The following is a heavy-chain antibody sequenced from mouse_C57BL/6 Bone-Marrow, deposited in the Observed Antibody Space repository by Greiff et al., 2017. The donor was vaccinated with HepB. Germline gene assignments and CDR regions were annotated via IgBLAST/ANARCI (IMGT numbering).Heavy chain of an antibody. CDR2: IKPSTGGT. V-gene: IGHV1-42*01. CDR3: ASHYYGSSYDWYFDV. CDR1: GYSFTGYY. Sequence: EVQLQQSGPELVKPGASVKISCKASGYSFTGYYMNWVKQSPEKSLEWIGEIKPSTGGTTYNQKFKAKATLTVDKSSSTAYMQLKSLTSEDYACYYCASHYYGSSYDWYFDVWGTGTTVTVSS. D-gene: IGHD1-1*01. J-gene: IGHJ1*03.